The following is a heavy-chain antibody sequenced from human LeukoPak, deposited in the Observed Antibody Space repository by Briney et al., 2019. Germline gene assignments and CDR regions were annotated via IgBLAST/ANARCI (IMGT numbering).Heavy chain of an antibody. Sequence: SETLSLTCTVSGGSISSGAYYWSWIRQHPGKGLEWIGNIYNNGRTHYNPSLKSRVTISADTSMNQFSLKLSSVTAADTAVYYCATMGRCSGTSCYPDFWGQGTLAAVSS. J-gene: IGHJ4*02. CDR2: IYNNGRT. V-gene: IGHV4-31*03. CDR3: ATMGRCSGTSCYPDF. CDR1: GGSISSGAYY. D-gene: IGHD2-2*01.